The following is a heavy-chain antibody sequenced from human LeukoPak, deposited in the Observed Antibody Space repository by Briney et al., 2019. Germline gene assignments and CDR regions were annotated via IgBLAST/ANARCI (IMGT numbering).Heavy chain of an antibody. J-gene: IGHJ6*02. CDR1: GFTFSSYA. CDR2: ISGSGGTT. V-gene: IGHV3-23*01. CDR3: AKVSGGGLYYDGMDV. D-gene: IGHD1-14*01. Sequence: GGSLRLSCAVSGFTFSSYAMNWVRQAPGKGLEWISAISGSGGTTYYADSVKGRFTISRDSSKNTLYLQMNSLRAEDTAVYYCAKVSGGGLYYDGMDVWGQGTTVTVSS.